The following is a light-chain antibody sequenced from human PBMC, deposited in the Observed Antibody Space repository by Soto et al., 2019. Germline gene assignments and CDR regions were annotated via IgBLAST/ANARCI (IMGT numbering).Light chain of an antibody. CDR2: DAS. J-gene: IGKJ4*01. CDR3: QQRSNWPFT. Sequence: EIVLTQSPATLSLSPGARAPLSCRASQSVSSYLAWYQQKPGQAPRLLIYDASNRATGIPARFSGSGSGTDFTLTISSLEPEDFAVYYCQQRSNWPFTFGGGTKVDI. CDR1: QSVSSY. V-gene: IGKV3-11*01.